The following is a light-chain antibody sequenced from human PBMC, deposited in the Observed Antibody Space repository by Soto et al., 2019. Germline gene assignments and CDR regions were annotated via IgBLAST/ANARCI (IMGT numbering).Light chain of an antibody. V-gene: IGKV3-11*01. J-gene: IGKJ4*01. CDR2: DAS. Sequence: EIVLTQSPATLSLSPGERATLSCRASQSVSSYLAWYQQKPGQAPRLLIYDASNRATGIPARFSGSGSGTDFTLTISSLEPEDFAVYYCQQRSNWPTFCGATKVEIK. CDR1: QSVSSY. CDR3: QQRSNWPT.